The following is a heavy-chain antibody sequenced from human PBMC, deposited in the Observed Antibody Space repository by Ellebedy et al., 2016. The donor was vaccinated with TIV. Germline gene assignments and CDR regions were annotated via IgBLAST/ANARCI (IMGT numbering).Heavy chain of an antibody. CDR1: GLTFDDYA. J-gene: IGHJ4*02. D-gene: IGHD3-22*01. CDR3: AKGLRRETVRGYYGAFDF. Sequence: SLKISCSASGLTFDDYAMHWVRQAPGKGLEWVSTISWNSGSIAYADSVKGRFTISRDNAKNSLYLQMNSLRAEDTALYYCAKGLRRETVRGYYGAFDFWGPGTLVTVSS. V-gene: IGHV3-9*01. CDR2: ISWNSGSI.